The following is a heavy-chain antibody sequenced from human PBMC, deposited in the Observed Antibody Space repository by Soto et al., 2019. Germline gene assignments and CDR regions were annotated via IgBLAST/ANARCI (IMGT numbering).Heavy chain of an antibody. Sequence: LRLSCTASGLSVRNNYMSWVRQAPGMGLEWVSVIYNDGTTYYADSVKGRFTISRDTSKNTLSLQMDSLRAEDTAVYYCVRPLPSGRNYGMDVWGQGTTVTVSS. D-gene: IGHD3-10*01. V-gene: IGHV3-53*01. J-gene: IGHJ6*02. CDR3: VRPLPSGRNYGMDV. CDR1: GLSVRNNY. CDR2: IYNDGTT.